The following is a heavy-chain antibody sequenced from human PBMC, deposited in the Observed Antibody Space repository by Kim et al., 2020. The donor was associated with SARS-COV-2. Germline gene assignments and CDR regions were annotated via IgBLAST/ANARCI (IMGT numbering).Heavy chain of an antibody. CDR1: GFPFSSYA. CDR2: ISGSGGST. CDR3: AKDQYSGSYFDY. V-gene: IGHV3-23*01. J-gene: IGHJ4*02. Sequence: LSLTCAASGFPFSSYAMSWVRQAPGKGLEWVSAISGSGGSTYYADSVKGRFTISRDNSKNTLYLQMNSLRAEDTAVYYCAKDQYSGSYFDYWGQGTLVTVSS. D-gene: IGHD1-26*01.